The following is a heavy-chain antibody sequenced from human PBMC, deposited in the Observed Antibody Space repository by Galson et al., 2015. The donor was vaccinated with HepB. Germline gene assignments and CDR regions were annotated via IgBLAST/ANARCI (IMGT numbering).Heavy chain of an antibody. CDR3: VSGGNSPGLGDY. V-gene: IGHV1-69*13. Sequence: SVKVSCKASGVTFSSYAISWVRQAPGQGLEWMGGIIPIFGTANYAQKFRGRVTITADEPTSTAYMELSSLRSEDTAVYYCVSGGNSPGLGDYWGQGTLVTVSS. CDR1: GVTFSSYA. CDR2: IIPIFGTA. D-gene: IGHD4-23*01. J-gene: IGHJ4*02.